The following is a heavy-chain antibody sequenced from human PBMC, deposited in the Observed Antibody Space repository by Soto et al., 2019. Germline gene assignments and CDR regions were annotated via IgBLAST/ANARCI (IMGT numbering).Heavy chain of an antibody. V-gene: IGHV1-2*02. CDR3: ALERQLNSPADAFDI. Sequence: QVSLVQSGAEVKKPGASVKVSCKAPGHTFNVYYLHWVRQAPGKGLEWIGKINPNRGDTNYGQRFRGRVSMTSDPSITTAYIDLRKLTSDVTAVYYCALERQLNSPADAFDIWGQGTMVTVSS. CDR2: INPNRGDT. J-gene: IGHJ3*02. D-gene: IGHD6-13*01. CDR1: GHTFNVYY.